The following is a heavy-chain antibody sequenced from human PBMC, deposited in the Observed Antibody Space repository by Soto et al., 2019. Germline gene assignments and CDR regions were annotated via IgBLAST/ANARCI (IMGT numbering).Heavy chain of an antibody. D-gene: IGHD1-26*01. CDR3: LGATFASNDY. V-gene: IGHV3-23*01. Sequence: GGSLRLSCAASGFTFSSYAMSWVRQAPGKGLEWVSAISGSGGSTDYADSGKGRFTISRDNSKNTLYLQMNSLRAEDTAVYYCLGATFASNDYWGQGTLVTVSS. CDR1: GFTFSSYA. CDR2: ISGSGGST. J-gene: IGHJ4*02.